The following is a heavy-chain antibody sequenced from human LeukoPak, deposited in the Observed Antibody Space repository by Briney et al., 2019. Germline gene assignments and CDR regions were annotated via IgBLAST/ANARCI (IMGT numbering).Heavy chain of an antibody. Sequence: SETLSLTCTVSGGSISSSSYYWGWIRQPPGKGLEWIGRIYTSGSTNYNPSLKSRVTMSVDTSKNQFSLKLSSVTAADTAVYYCARVGAHDALDIWGQGTMVTVSS. CDR1: GGSISSSSYY. CDR2: IYTSGST. J-gene: IGHJ3*02. CDR3: ARVGAHDALDI. V-gene: IGHV4-61*05. D-gene: IGHD3-16*01.